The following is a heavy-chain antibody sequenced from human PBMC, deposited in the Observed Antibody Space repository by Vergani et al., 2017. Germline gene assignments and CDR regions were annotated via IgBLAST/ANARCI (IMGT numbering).Heavy chain of an antibody. J-gene: IGHJ1*01. V-gene: IGHV3-20*04. CDR3: ASYVGAIGYLQH. Sequence: EVQLLESGEGVVRPGGSLRLSCAASGFTFVDYGMTWVRQAPGKGLEWVSGITRGGDGTDYADFAKGRSTISRDNAKNSLYLQMNSLRAEDTALYYCASYVGAIGYLQHWGEGTLVTVSS. D-gene: IGHD4/OR15-4a*01. CDR2: ITRGGDGT. CDR1: GFTFVDYG.